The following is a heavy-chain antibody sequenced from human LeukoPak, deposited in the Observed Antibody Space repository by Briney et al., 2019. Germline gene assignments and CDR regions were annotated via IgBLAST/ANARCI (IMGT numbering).Heavy chain of an antibody. CDR3: ARHDDFWSGYNWFDP. J-gene: IGHJ5*02. Sequence: NPSETLSLTCTVSGGSISSSSYYWGWIRQPPGKGLEWIGSIYYCGSTYYNPSLKSRVTISVDTSKNQFSLKLSSVTAADTAVYYCARHDDFWSGYNWFDPWGQGTLVTVSS. V-gene: IGHV4-39*01. D-gene: IGHD3-3*01. CDR1: GGSISSSSYY. CDR2: IYYCGST.